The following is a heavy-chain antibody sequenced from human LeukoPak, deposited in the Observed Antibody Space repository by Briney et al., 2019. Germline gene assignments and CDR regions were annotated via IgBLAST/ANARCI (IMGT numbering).Heavy chain of an antibody. Sequence: PGRSLRLSCAASGFTFSSYAMHWVRQAPGKGLEWVAVISYDGSNKYYADSVKGRFTISRDNSKNTLYLQMNRLRAEDTAVYYCEYGDYDYWGQGTLVTVSS. CDR1: GFTFSSYA. J-gene: IGHJ4*02. CDR2: ISYDGSNK. V-gene: IGHV3-30-3*01. D-gene: IGHD4-17*01. CDR3: EYGDYDY.